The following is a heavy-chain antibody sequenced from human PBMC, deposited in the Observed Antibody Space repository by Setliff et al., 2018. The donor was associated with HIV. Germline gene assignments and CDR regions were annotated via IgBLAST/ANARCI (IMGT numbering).Heavy chain of an antibody. V-gene: IGHV4-38-2*02. D-gene: IGHD6-13*01. J-gene: IGHJ5*02. CDR1: GSSISSNYY. CDR2: IDASANT. Sequence: PAETLSLTCTVSGSSISSNYYWAWIRQAPGKGLEWIGCIDASANTYYIPSLKSLATISIDTSKNQLSLKLRSVTAADTAVYYCARIGSGWSVGWFDPWGQGTLVTVSS. CDR3: ARIGSGWSVGWFDP.